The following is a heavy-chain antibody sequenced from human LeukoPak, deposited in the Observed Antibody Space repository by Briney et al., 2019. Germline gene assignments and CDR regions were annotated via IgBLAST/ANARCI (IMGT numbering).Heavy chain of an antibody. Sequence: SETLSLTCTVSGGSISSYYWSWIRQPPGKGLEWIGYIYYSGSTNYNPSLKSRVTISVDTSKNQFSLKLSSVTAADTAVYYCARWYYYDSSGYYPRGAFDIWGQGTMVTVSS. CDR1: GGSISSYY. CDR3: ARWYYYDSSGYYPRGAFDI. D-gene: IGHD3-22*01. V-gene: IGHV4-59*01. J-gene: IGHJ3*02. CDR2: IYYSGST.